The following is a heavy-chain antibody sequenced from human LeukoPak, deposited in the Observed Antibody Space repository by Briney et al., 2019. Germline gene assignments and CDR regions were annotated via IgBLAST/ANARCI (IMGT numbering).Heavy chain of an antibody. CDR3: ARRTLCCGERFDP. CDR1: GGSINNYY. CDR2: IYSSGST. D-gene: IGHD3-16*01. J-gene: IGHJ5*02. Sequence: KPSEPLSLPCTVSGGSINNYYWSWIRQPPGKGLEWIGYIYSSGSTNYNPSLKSRVIISVDTSKNQFSLKLSSVTAADTAVYYCARRTLCCGERFDPWGQGTLVTVSS. V-gene: IGHV4-59*08.